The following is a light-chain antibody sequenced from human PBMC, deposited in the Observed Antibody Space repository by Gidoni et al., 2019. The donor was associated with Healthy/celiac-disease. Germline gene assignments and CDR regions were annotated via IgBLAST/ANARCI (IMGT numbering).Light chain of an antibody. CDR3: QQYNNWLWT. J-gene: IGKJ1*01. CDR1: QRVSSN. CDR2: GAS. V-gene: IGKV3-15*01. Sequence: EIVMTQSPATLSVSPGESATFSCRASQRVSSNLAWYQQKPGQAPRLLIYGASTRATGIPARFSGSGSGTEFTLTISSLQSEDFAVYYCQQYNNWLWTFGQGTKVEIK.